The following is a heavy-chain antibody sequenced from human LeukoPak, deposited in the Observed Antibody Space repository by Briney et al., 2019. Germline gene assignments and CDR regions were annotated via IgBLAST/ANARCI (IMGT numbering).Heavy chain of an antibody. V-gene: IGHV3-64*01. CDR2: ISSNGGST. CDR3: ARDDFDY. CDR1: GFTFSSYA. J-gene: IGHJ4*02. Sequence: GGSLRLSCAASGFTFSSYAMHWVRQAPGKGLEYVSAISSNGGSTYYANSVKGRFTISRDNSKNTLYLQMGSLRAEDMAVYYCARDDFDYWGQGTLVTASS.